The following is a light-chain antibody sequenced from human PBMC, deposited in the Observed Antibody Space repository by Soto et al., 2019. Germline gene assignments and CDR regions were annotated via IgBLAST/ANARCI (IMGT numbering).Light chain of an antibody. CDR3: TSYTPTSAYV. J-gene: IGLJ1*01. CDR2: EVS. CDR1: SSDVGSYDR. V-gene: IGLV2-18*02. Sequence: QSALTQPPSVCGSPGQSVTISCTGSSSDVGSYDRVSWYLQPSGSAPKLMVYEVSNRPSGVPDRFSGSKSGNTASLTISGLQAEDEGDYYCTSYTPTSAYVFGTGTKVTVL.